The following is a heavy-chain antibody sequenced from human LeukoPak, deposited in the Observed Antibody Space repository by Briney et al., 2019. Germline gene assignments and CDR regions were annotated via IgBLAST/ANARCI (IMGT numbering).Heavy chain of an antibody. V-gene: IGHV3-48*01. J-gene: IGHJ4*02. D-gene: IGHD5-12*01. Sequence: GGPLRLSCAASGFTFSSYSMNWVRQAPGKGLEWVSYISSSSSTIYYADSVKGRFTISRDNAKNSLYLQMNSLRAEDTAVYYCARRATRHEGYFDYWGQGTLVTVSS. CDR3: ARRATRHEGYFDY. CDR2: ISSSSSTI. CDR1: GFTFSSYS.